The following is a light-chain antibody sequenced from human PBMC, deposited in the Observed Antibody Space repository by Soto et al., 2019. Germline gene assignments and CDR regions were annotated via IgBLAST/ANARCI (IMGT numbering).Light chain of an antibody. Sequence: DIQMTQSPSSLSASVGDRVTITCRASQGISSSLGWFQQKPGKAPKSLIYDASTLQSGVPSRFSGSGSGTDFTLTISSLQPEDFATCYCQQYKSYPYTFGPGTKVDIK. V-gene: IGKV1-16*01. CDR3: QQYKSYPYT. CDR2: DAS. CDR1: QGISSS. J-gene: IGKJ3*01.